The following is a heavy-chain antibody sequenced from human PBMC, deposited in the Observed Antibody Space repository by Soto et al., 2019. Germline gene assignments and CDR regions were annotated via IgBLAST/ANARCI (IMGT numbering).Heavy chain of an antibody. V-gene: IGHV1-46*01. CDR2: IDAGGGRI. J-gene: IGHJ6*01. D-gene: IGHD3-16*01. CDR1: GSGFPSYY. Sequence: QMQLVQSGAEVKKPGASAQVSCTVSGSGFPSYYLHWVRQAPGQGPEWMGVIDAGGGRIEYAQRCQDGLTMSRETQTRTVYVAMGNLRSRDTGVYYCECGGFGLLAPGLGLDVWGYRTEVTVSS. CDR3: ECGGFGLLAPGLGLDV.